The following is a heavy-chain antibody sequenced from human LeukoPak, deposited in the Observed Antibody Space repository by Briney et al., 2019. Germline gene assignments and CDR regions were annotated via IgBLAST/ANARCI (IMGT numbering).Heavy chain of an antibody. CDR1: GYSFSSYA. J-gene: IGHJ4*02. CDR2: ISNDGSYI. Sequence: GGSLRLSCGGSGYSFSSYAINWVRQTPGKGLEWLSAISNDGSYIFYTDSVKGRFTTSRDNSRNTVYLKMNGLRVEDTAVYYCATAMGSSASTAYFAYWGQGTLVTVSS. D-gene: IGHD6-6*01. CDR3: ATAMGSSASTAYFAY. V-gene: IGHV3-23*01.